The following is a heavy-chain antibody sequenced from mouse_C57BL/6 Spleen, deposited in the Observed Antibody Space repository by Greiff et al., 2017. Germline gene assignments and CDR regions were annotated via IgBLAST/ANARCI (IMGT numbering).Heavy chain of an antibody. CDR3: SRPDYGPERFAY. V-gene: IGHV5-17*01. CDR2: ISSGSSTI. Sequence: EVQLVESGAGLVKPGGSLKLSCAASGFTFSDYGMHWVSQAPEKGLEWVAYISSGSSTIYYADTVKGRFTFSRDNAKTTLFLQMTGVRSEYTATYYCSRPDYGPERFAYWGQGTLVTVSA. CDR1: GFTFSDYG. D-gene: IGHD1-2*01. J-gene: IGHJ3*01.